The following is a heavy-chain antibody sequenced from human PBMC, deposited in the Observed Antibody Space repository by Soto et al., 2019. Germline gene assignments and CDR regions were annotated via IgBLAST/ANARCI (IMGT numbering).Heavy chain of an antibody. CDR2: IYHHGST. CDR1: NGSINTSFW. V-gene: IGHV4-4*02. J-gene: IGHJ4*02. CDR3: ARRFSVTTMRGFFDS. Sequence: QVQLQESGPGLVKPSETLSLTCAVSNGSINTSFWWSWVRQSPGKALEWIGEIYHHGSTNYNPSLKSRVTVSIAKSKNQFSLKLYSVTTADTAIYYCARRFSVTTMRGFFDSWGQGSLVTVSS. D-gene: IGHD4-17*01.